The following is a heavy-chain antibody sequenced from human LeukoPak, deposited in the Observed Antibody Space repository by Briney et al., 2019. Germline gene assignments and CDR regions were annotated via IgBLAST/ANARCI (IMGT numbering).Heavy chain of an antibody. CDR3: ARQGTGKYYDILTGEYYYYGMDV. J-gene: IGHJ6*02. Sequence: GEALKISCKGSGYSFTSYWIGWGRQRPGKGLEWIGIIYPCDSDTRYSPSFQGQVNISADKSISTAYLQWSSLKASDTAMYYCARQGTGKYYDILTGEYYYYGMDVWGQGTTVTVSS. V-gene: IGHV5-51*01. D-gene: IGHD3-9*01. CDR1: GYSFTSYW. CDR2: IYPCDSDT.